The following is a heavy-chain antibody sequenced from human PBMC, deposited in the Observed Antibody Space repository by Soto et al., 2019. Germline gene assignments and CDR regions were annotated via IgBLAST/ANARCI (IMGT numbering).Heavy chain of an antibody. CDR3: ASWGSAERGVHFDY. Sequence: QVQLVQSGAEVKKPGASVKVSCKASGYTFTGYYMHWVRQAPGQGLEWMGWINPNSGGTNYAQKFQGWVTMTRDTSISTGDMELSRMRSDDTAVYYCASWGSAERGVHFDYWGQGTLVTVSS. CDR1: GYTFTGYY. CDR2: INPNSGGT. V-gene: IGHV1-2*04. J-gene: IGHJ4*02. D-gene: IGHD3-10*01.